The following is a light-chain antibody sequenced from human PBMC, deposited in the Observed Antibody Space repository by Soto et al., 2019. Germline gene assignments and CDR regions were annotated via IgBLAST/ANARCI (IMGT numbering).Light chain of an antibody. CDR1: QSVLSSSNNKNY. J-gene: IGKJ1*01. CDR3: QQYYTGPPRA. Sequence: DIVMTQSPDSLAVSLGERATINCKSSQSVLSSSNNKNYLAWYQQKPGQPPKLLIYWASTRESGVPDRFSGSGSGTDFTLTISSLRAEDVAVYYCQQYYTGPPRAFGQGTKVEIK. CDR2: WAS. V-gene: IGKV4-1*01.